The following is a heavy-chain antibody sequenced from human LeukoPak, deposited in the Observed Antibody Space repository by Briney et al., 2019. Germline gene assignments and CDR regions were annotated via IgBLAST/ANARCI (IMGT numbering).Heavy chain of an antibody. V-gene: IGHV3-33*06. Sequence: GGSLRLSCAASGFMFSSYGMHWVRQAPGKGLEWVAVIWYDGSNKYYADSVKGRFTISRDSSKNTLYLQMNSLRAEDTAVYYCAKGTYSSGWSIDYWGQGTLVTVSS. D-gene: IGHD6-19*01. CDR1: GFMFSSYG. J-gene: IGHJ4*02. CDR2: IWYDGSNK. CDR3: AKGTYSSGWSIDY.